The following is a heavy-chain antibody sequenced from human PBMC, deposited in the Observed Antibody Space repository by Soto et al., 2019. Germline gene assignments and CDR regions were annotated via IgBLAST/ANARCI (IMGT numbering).Heavy chain of an antibody. CDR2: ISHSGST. J-gene: IGHJ6*02. CDR3: AGSMSSYVSYYYAWNV. CDR1: GDSINSSHW. Sequence: SETLSLTCAVSGDSINSSHWWNWVRQPPEKGLEWIGQISHSGSTNYNPSLKSRVTISRDTSRNQLSLKLRSVTAADTAVYYCAGSMSSYVSYYYAWNVWGQGTSVTVSS. V-gene: IGHV4-4*02. D-gene: IGHD3-10*02.